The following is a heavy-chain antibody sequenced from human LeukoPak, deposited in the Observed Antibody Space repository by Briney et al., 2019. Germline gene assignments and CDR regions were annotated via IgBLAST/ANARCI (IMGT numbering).Heavy chain of an antibody. D-gene: IGHD3-10*01. CDR2: IYYTGST. J-gene: IGHJ4*02. V-gene: IGHV4-39*01. Sequence: PSETLSLTCTVSGGSISGSGYYWVWIRQPPGKGLEWIATIYYTGSTYYNPSLKSRVTISVDTSKNQFSLKLSSVTAADTAVYYCARTRYYYNSRSYGAPYYFDYWGQGTLVTVSS. CDR1: GGSISGSGYY. CDR3: ARTRYYYNSRSYGAPYYFDY.